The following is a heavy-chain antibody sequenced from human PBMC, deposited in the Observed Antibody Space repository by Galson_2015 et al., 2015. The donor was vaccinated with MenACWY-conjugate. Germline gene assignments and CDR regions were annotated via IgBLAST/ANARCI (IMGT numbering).Heavy chain of an antibody. J-gene: IGHJ3*02. D-gene: IGHD3-16*01. Sequence: SLRLSCAASGFTFSNYWMHWVRQAPGKGLVWVSRTNRDERSTNYADSVKGRFTISRDNAKNTLYLQMNSLRAEDTAVYYCARGLGGSDAFEIWGQGTMVTVSS. CDR1: GFTFSNYW. V-gene: IGHV3-74*01. CDR3: ARGLGGSDAFEI. CDR2: TNRDERST.